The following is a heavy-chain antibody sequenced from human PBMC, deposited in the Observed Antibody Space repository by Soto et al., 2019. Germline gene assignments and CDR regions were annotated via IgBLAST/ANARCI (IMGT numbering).Heavy chain of an antibody. CDR3: ARDGAPYCGGDCPYPVYGMDV. CDR1: GFRLSDYY. D-gene: IGHD2-21*02. V-gene: IGHV3-11*05. CDR2: ISSSSDDT. Sequence: QVQLVESGGGLVKPGGSLRLSCAASGFRLSDYYMSWIRQAPGKGLEWVSYISSSSDDTNNADSVKGRFTISRDNAKNSLYLQMNSLRGEDTAVYYCARDGAPYCGGDCPYPVYGMDVWGQGTTVTVSS. J-gene: IGHJ6*02.